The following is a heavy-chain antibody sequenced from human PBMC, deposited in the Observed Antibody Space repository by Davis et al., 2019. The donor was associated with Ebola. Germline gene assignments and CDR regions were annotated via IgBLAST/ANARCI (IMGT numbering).Heavy chain of an antibody. Sequence: GESLKISCAASGFTFSIYGMHWVRQAPGKGLEWVAVISYDGSNKYYADSVKGRFTISRDNSKNTLYLQMNSLRAEDTAVYYCAKEHATYYDFWSGYYTYYYYYMDVWGKGTTVTVSS. CDR2: ISYDGSNK. J-gene: IGHJ6*03. CDR3: AKEHATYYDFWSGYYTYYYYYMDV. V-gene: IGHV3-30*18. CDR1: GFTFSIYG. D-gene: IGHD3-3*01.